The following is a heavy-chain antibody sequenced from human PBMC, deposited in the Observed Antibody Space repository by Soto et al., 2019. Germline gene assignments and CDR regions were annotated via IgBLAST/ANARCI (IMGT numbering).Heavy chain of an antibody. J-gene: IGHJ3*02. V-gene: IGHV3-33*01. Sequence: QVQLVESGGGVVQPGRSLRLSCAASGFTFSSYGMHWVRQAPGKGLEWVAVIWYDGSNKYYADSVKGRFTISRDNSKNTLYLQMNSLRAEDTAVSYCARESGAVGYCSSTSCYESGRAFDIWGQGTMVTVSS. CDR3: ARESGAVGYCSSTSCYESGRAFDI. CDR2: IWYDGSNK. CDR1: GFTFSSYG. D-gene: IGHD2-2*01.